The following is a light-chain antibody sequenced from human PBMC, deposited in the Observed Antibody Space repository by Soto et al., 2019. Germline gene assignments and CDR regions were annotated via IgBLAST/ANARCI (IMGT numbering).Light chain of an antibody. J-gene: IGLJ1*01. V-gene: IGLV2-14*01. CDR1: SSDFGGYNY. CDR2: EAS. Sequence: QSALTQPASVSGSPGQSITISCTGTSSDFGGYNYVSWYQQHPGKAPKLMIYEASNRSSGVPGRFSGSKSGNTASLTISGLQAADEADYYCSLYTSENTYVFGTGTKLTVL. CDR3: SLYTSENTYV.